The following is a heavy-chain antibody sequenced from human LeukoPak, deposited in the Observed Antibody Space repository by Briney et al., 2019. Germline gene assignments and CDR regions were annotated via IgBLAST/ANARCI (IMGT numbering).Heavy chain of an antibody. V-gene: IGHV4-59*01. Sequence: SETLSLTCTVSGGSISSYYWSWIRQPPGKGLEWIGYIYYSGSTNCNPSLKSRVTISVDTSKNQFSLKLSSVTAADTAVYYCARDNRDGYIRGLLQHWGQGTLVTVSS. J-gene: IGHJ1*01. D-gene: IGHD5-24*01. CDR2: IYYSGST. CDR1: GGSISSYY. CDR3: ARDNRDGYIRGLLQH.